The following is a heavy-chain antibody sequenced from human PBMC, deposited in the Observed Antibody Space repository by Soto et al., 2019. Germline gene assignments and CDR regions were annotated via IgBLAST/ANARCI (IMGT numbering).Heavy chain of an antibody. J-gene: IGHJ2*01. D-gene: IGHD4-17*01. CDR3: ARDPTTVTTFGYFDL. V-gene: IGHV1-69*08. CDR2: IIPILGIA. Sequence: QVPLVQSGAEVKKPGSSVKVSCKASGGTFSSYTISWVRQAPGQGLEWMGRIIPILGIANYAQKFQGRVTITADKSTSTAYMELSSLRSEDTAVYYCARDPTTVTTFGYFDLWGRGTLVTVSS. CDR1: GGTFSSYT.